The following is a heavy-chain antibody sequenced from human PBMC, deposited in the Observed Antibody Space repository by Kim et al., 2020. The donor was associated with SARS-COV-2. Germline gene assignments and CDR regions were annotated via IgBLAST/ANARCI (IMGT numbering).Heavy chain of an antibody. V-gene: IGHV5-51*01. J-gene: IGHJ6*02. D-gene: IGHD6-13*01. CDR3: ARPRYSTSWYGMDV. CDR1: GFYFSNYW. CDR2: IYAGDSQT. Sequence: GESLKISCEGYGFYFSNYWIAWVRLMLGKFLEWMGMIYAGDSQTRYSPSFQGQVTISVDKSIGTAYLQWSSLQASDTAKYYCARPRYSTSWYGMDVWGQGTTVTVSS.